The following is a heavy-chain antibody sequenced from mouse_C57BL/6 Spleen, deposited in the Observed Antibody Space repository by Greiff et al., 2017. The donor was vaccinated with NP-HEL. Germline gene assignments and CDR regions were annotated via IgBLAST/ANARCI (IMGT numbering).Heavy chain of an antibody. CDR3: ARAGGDYYAMDY. V-gene: IGHV1-82*01. CDR1: GYAFSSSW. Sequence: VQLVESGPELVKPGASVKISCKASGYAFSSSWMNWVKQRPGKGLEWIGRIYPGDGDTNYNGKFKGKATLTADKSSSTAYMQLSSLTSEDSAVYFCARAGGDYYAMDYWGQGTSVTVSS. CDR2: IYPGDGDT. J-gene: IGHJ4*01.